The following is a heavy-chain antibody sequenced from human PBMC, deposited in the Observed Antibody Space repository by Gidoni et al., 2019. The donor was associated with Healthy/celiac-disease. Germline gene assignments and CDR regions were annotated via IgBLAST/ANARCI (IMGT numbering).Heavy chain of an antibody. V-gene: IGHV5-51*01. J-gene: IGHJ4*02. CDR3: ARTTVTTGRPLLDY. CDR1: GYRFTSYW. Sequence: EVQLVQSGAEVKKPGESLKIPCKGSGYRFTSYWIGWVRQTPGKGLKWLGIISPGNSDTRYSPSFQGQVTISADKSISTAYLQWSSLKASDTAMYYCARTTVTTGRPLLDYWGQGTLVTVSS. CDR2: ISPGNSDT. D-gene: IGHD4-17*01.